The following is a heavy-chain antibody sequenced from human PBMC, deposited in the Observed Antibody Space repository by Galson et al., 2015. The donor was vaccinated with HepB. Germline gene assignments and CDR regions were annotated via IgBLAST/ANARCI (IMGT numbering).Heavy chain of an antibody. D-gene: IGHD2-15*01. CDR2: ISGSGGST. V-gene: IGHV3-23*01. CDR1: GFTFSSYA. J-gene: IGHJ5*02. CDR3: AKRAAGPTDIVVVVAARGWFDP. Sequence: SLRLSCAASGFTFSSYAMSWVRQAPGKGLEWVSAISGSGGSTYYADSVKGRFTISRDNSKNTLYLQMNSLRAEDTAVYYCAKRAAGPTDIVVVVAARGWFDPWGQGTLVTVSS.